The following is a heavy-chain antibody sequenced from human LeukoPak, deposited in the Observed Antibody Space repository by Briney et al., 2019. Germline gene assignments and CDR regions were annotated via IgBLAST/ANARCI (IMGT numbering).Heavy chain of an antibody. V-gene: IGHV3-30*02. CDR1: GFTFSSYG. Sequence: GGSLRLSCAASGFTFSSYGMHWVRQAPGKGLEWVAFIRYDGSNKYYADSVKGRFTISRDNSKNTLYLQMNSLRAEDTAVYYCAKEYVVVVPAAKSGHFDYWGQGTLVTVSS. CDR3: AKEYVVVVPAAKSGHFDY. CDR2: IRYDGSNK. J-gene: IGHJ4*02. D-gene: IGHD2-2*01.